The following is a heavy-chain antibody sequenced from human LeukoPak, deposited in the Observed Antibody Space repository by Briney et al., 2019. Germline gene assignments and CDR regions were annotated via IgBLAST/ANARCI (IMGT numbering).Heavy chain of an antibody. CDR2: IKQDGSEK. CDR1: GFTFSSYW. CDR3: ARVVSSPAAGDPFDY. J-gene: IGHJ4*02. V-gene: IGHV3-7*01. Sequence: QPGRSLRLSCAASGFTFSSYWMSWVRQAPGKGLEWVANIKQDGSEKYYVDSVKGRFTISRDNAKNSLFLQMNSLRAEDTAVYYCARVVSSPAAGDPFDYWGQGTLVPVSS. D-gene: IGHD6-13*01.